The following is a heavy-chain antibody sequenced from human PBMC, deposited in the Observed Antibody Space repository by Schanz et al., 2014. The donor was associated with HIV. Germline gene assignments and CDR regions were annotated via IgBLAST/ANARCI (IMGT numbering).Heavy chain of an antibody. D-gene: IGHD6-19*01. J-gene: IGHJ3*01. CDR2: ISYDGSNK. Sequence: VRLVETGGDLIQPGGSLRLSCAASGLTVRNKYMTWVRQAPGKGVEWVAVISYDGSNKYYADSGKGRFTISRDNSKNTLYLQMDSLRPEDTAVYYCAREGESSGRAGLFDLWGQGAMVTVSS. CDR3: AREGESSGRAGLFDL. V-gene: IGHV3-30*03. CDR1: GLTVRNKY.